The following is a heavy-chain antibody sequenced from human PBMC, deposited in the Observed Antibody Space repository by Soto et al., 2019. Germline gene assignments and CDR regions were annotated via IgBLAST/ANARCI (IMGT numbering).Heavy chain of an antibody. CDR3: ARDTGFYGGYNGFDP. CDR2: IYYTGTT. Sequence: QVQLQESGPGLLKPSQTLSLTCTVSGGSISGAAYYWSWIRHLPGKGLEWIGYIYYTGTTYYRPSVESRVTFCLDTCKNQFSLKLTSVTASDTAVYYFARDTGFYGGYNGFDPWGQGTLVTVSS. V-gene: IGHV4-31*03. J-gene: IGHJ5*02. CDR1: GGSISGAAYY. D-gene: IGHD3-16*01.